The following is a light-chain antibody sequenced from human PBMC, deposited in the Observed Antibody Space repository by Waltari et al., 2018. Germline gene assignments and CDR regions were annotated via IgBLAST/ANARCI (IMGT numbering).Light chain of an antibody. CDR1: SSDVGGYNY. CDR3: SSFTRTNSWV. CDR2: DVN. J-gene: IGLJ3*02. V-gene: IGLV2-14*03. Sequence: HSALAQPASLSGSPGQSITISCTGTSSDVGGYNYVSWYQQHPGKAPRLMIYDVNNRPSGVSNRFSGSKSGNTASLTISGLQAEDEADYYCSSFTRTNSWVFGGGTKLTVL.